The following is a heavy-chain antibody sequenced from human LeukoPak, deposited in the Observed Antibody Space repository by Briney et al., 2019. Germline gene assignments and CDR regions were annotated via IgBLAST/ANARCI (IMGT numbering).Heavy chain of an antibody. CDR1: GLTFSIYW. CDR3: ARSYYYGMDV. J-gene: IGHJ6*02. Sequence: PGGSLRLSCAASGLTFSIYWMSWVRQAPGKGLEWVANIKQDGSEKYYVDSVKGRFTISRDNAKNSLYLQMNSLRAEDTAVYYCARSYYYGMDVWGQGTTVTVSS. CDR2: IKQDGSEK. V-gene: IGHV3-7*01.